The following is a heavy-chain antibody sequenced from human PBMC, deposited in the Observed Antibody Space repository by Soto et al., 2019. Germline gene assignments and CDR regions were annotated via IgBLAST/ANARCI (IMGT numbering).Heavy chain of an antibody. CDR1: GYTFSGYY. CDR3: RVTGVSKIDY. D-gene: IGHD3-9*01. V-gene: IGHV1-2*02. Sequence: QVQLVQSGAEVKKPGASVKVSCKASGYTFSGYYVHWVRQAPGQGLESMGWFNPNNGGTDSVQKVQGRVTMTGDTSIITAYMELNRLTSDDTAIYFCRVTGVSKIDYWGQGTLVTVSS. J-gene: IGHJ4*02. CDR2: FNPNNGGT.